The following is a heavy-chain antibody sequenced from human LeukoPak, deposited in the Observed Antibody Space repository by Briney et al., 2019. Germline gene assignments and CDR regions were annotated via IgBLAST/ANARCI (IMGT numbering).Heavy chain of an antibody. V-gene: IGHV3-66*02. J-gene: IGHJ4*02. CDR1: GFTVSSNY. Sequence: GGSLRLSCAASGFTVSSNYMSWVRQAPGKGLEWVSVIYSGGSTYYADSVKGRFTISRDNSKNTLYLQMNSLRAEDTAVYYCARDDVRGGVVDSDYWGQGTLVTVSS. D-gene: IGHD3-3*01. CDR3: ARDDVRGGVVDSDY. CDR2: IYSGGST.